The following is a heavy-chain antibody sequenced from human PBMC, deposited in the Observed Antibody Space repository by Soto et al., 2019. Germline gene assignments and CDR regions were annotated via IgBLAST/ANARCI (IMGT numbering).Heavy chain of an antibody. Sequence: QVQLVQSGAEVKKPGSSVKVSCKASGGTFSSYTISWVRQAPGQGLEWMGRIIPILGIANYAQKFQGRVTITADKSTSTAYMELSSLRSEDTAVYYCARGIGTVTTLRYMDVWGKGTTVTVSS. J-gene: IGHJ6*03. CDR3: ARGIGTVTTLRYMDV. V-gene: IGHV1-69*02. CDR2: IIPILGIA. D-gene: IGHD4-17*01. CDR1: GGTFSSYT.